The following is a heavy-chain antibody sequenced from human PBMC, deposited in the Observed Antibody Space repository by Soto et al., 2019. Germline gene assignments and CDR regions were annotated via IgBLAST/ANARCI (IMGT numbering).Heavy chain of an antibody. CDR3: AREVGDTIFELDY. D-gene: IGHD3-3*01. CDR1: GFTFSSYG. J-gene: IGHJ4*02. CDR2: IWYDGSNK. V-gene: IGHV3-33*01. Sequence: QVQLVESGGGVVQPGRSLRLSCAASGFTFSSYGMHWVRQAPGKGLEWVAVIWYDGSNKYYADSVKGRFTISRDNSKNTLYLQMNSLRAEDTAVYYCAREVGDTIFELDYWGQGTLVTVSS.